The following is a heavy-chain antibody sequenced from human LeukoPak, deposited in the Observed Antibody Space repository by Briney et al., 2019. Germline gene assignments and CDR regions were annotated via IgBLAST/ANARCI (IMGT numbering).Heavy chain of an antibody. J-gene: IGHJ4*02. V-gene: IGHV3-7*01. CDR3: ARGGTQSPID. CDR1: GFTFSSDW. Sequence: GGSLRLSCAASGFTFSSDWMIWLRQAPEKGLEWVANIKEDGSATYYVDSVKGRFTISRDNAKNSLYLQMNSLRVEDTAVYYCARGGTQSPIDWGPGTLVTVSS. CDR2: IKEDGSAT. D-gene: IGHD2/OR15-2a*01.